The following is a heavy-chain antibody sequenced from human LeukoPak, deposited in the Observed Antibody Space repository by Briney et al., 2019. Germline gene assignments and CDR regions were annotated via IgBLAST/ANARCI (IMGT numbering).Heavy chain of an antibody. V-gene: IGHV3-72*01. CDR3: ARVGVMKTTVDY. J-gene: IGHJ4*02. CDR2: TRDKATSYTT. D-gene: IGHD4-11*01. CDR1: GFTFSDHY. Sequence: GGSLRLSCAASGFTFSDHYMAWVRQAPGKGLEWVGRTRDKATSYTTDYAASVKGRFTISRDDSKNSLSLRMHSLKSEDTAVYYCARVGVMKTTVDYWGQGVLVTVSS.